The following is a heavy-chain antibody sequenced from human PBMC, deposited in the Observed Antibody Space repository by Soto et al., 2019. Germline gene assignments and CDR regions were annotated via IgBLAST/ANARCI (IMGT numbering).Heavy chain of an antibody. Sequence: QVQLVQSGAEVKKPGASVKVSCKASGYTFSNYGISWVRQAPGQGPEWMGWISGYNGNTNYAQPLQGRVNMTTDTSTSTAYMELRSLRSDDTAVYYCARGGSSWSAEYYQHWGQGTLVIVSS. CDR3: ARGGSSWSAEYYQH. CDR2: ISGYNGNT. V-gene: IGHV1-18*01. J-gene: IGHJ1*01. CDR1: GYTFSNYG. D-gene: IGHD6-13*01.